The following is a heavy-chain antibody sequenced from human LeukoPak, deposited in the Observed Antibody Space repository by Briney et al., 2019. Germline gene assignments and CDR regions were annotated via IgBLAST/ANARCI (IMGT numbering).Heavy chain of an antibody. CDR3: ARDGAGGYYFDY. CDR1: GFTFSTYT. D-gene: IGHD4/OR15-4a*01. J-gene: IGHJ4*02. Sequence: GGSLRLSCAASGFTFSTYTMTWVRQAPGKGLEWVSSISSSSSFIYNADSVKGRFTISRDNAKNSLYLQMNSLRAEDTAVYYCARDGAGGYYFDYCGQGTLVTVSS. CDR2: ISSSSSFI. V-gene: IGHV3-21*01.